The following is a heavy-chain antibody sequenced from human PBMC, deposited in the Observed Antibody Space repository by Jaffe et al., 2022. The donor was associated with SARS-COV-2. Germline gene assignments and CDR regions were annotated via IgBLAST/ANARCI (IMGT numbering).Heavy chain of an antibody. D-gene: IGHD3-3*01. CDR3: ARWYDFWSGYSGHTAAFDI. CDR2: IKQDGSEK. Sequence: EVQLVESGGGLVQPGGSLRLSCAASGFTFSSYWMSWVRQAPGKGLEWVANIKQDGSEKYYVDSVKGRFTISRDNAKNSLYLQMNSLRAEDTAVYYCARWYDFWSGYSGHTAAFDIWGQGTMVTVSS. J-gene: IGHJ3*02. V-gene: IGHV3-7*03. CDR1: GFTFSSYW.